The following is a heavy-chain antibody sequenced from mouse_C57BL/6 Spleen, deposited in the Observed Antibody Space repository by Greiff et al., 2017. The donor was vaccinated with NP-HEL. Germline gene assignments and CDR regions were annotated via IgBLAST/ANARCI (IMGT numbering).Heavy chain of an antibody. Sequence: LQESGAELVRPGTSVKVSCKASGYAFTNYLIEWVKQRPGQGLEWIGVINPGSGGTNYNEKFKGKATLTADKSSSTAYMQLSSLTSEDSAVYFCARRSQFTYWGQGTTLTVSS. J-gene: IGHJ2*01. CDR3: ARRSQFTY. V-gene: IGHV1-54*01. CDR2: INPGSGGT. CDR1: GYAFTNYL.